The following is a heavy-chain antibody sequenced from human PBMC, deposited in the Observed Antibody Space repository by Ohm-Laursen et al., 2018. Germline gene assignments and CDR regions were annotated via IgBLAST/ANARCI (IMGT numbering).Heavy chain of an antibody. CDR1: GGSISSYY. D-gene: IGHD2-2*02. CDR2: IYTSGST. CDR3: ARDRGRYCSSTSCYMNYYYYGMDV. Sequence: SETLSLTCTVSGGSISSYYWSWIRQPAGQGLEWIGRIYTSGSTNYNPSLKSRVTMSVDTSKNQFSLKLSSVTAADTAVYYCARDRGRYCSSTSCYMNYYYYGMDVWGQGTTVTVSS. V-gene: IGHV4-4*07. J-gene: IGHJ6*02.